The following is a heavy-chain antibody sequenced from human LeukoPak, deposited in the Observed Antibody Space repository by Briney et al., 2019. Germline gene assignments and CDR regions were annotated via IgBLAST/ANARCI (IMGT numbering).Heavy chain of an antibody. Sequence: ASVKVSCKASGYTSTSYYMHWVRQAPGQGLEWMGIINPSGGSTSYAQKFQGRVTMTRDTSTSTVYMELSSLRSEDTAVYYCARDLAGHCSSTSCYPGPFDYWGQGTLVTVSS. CDR2: INPSGGST. D-gene: IGHD2-2*01. J-gene: IGHJ4*02. CDR3: ARDLAGHCSSTSCYPGPFDY. CDR1: GYTSTSYY. V-gene: IGHV1-46*01.